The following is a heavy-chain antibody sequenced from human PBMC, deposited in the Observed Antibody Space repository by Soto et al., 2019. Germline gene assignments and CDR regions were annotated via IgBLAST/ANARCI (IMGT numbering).Heavy chain of an antibody. J-gene: IGHJ6*02. V-gene: IGHV1-18*04. CDR1: GYTFTSYG. D-gene: IGHD6-13*01. Sequence: ASVKVSCKASGYTFTSYGISWVRQAPGQGLEWMGWISAYNGNTNYAQKLQGRVTMTTDTSTSTAYMELRSLRSDDTAVYYCVREEQQLTYYYYGMDVWGQGTTVTVS. CDR2: ISAYNGNT. CDR3: VREEQQLTYYYYGMDV.